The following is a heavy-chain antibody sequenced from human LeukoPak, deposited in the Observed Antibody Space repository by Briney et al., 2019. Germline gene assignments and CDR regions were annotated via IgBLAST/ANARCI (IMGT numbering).Heavy chain of an antibody. D-gene: IGHD2-15*01. CDR2: IGSSSSTI. J-gene: IGHJ4*02. CDR1: GFTFSDYG. V-gene: IGHV3-48*01. CDR3: AKNGVVVGVSDY. Sequence: PGGSLRLPCAISGFTFSDYGMNWVRQAPGKGLEWISYIGSSSSTIYYADSVKGRFTISRDNAKNSLSLQMNSLRGEDTAVYYCAKNGVVVGVSDYWGQGTLVTVSS.